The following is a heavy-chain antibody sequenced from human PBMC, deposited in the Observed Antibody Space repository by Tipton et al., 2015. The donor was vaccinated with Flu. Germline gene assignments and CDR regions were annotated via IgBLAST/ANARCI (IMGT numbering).Heavy chain of an antibody. CDR1: GGSISSSNW. J-gene: IGHJ4*02. CDR3: ARDRRARTAAGGVD. D-gene: IGHD4-23*01. Sequence: TLSLTCAVSGGSISSSNWWSWVRQPPGKGLEWIGEIYHIGSTNYNPSLKSRVTISVDKSKNQFSLKLSSVTAADTAVYYCARDRRARTAAGGVDWGQGTLVTVSS. CDR2: IYHIGST. V-gene: IGHV4-4*02.